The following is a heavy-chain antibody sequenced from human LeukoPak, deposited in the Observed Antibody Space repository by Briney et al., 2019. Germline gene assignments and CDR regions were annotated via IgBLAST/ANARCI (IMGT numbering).Heavy chain of an antibody. CDR1: GFTFSSYG. Sequence: GGSLRLSCAASGFTFSSYGMHWVRQAPGKGLEWVAVISYDGSNKYYADSVKGRFTISRDNSKNTLYLQMNSLRAEDTAVYYCAKDYYYDSSYFDYWGQGTLVTVSS. CDR2: ISYDGSNK. CDR3: AKDYYYDSSYFDY. J-gene: IGHJ4*02. V-gene: IGHV3-30*18. D-gene: IGHD3-22*01.